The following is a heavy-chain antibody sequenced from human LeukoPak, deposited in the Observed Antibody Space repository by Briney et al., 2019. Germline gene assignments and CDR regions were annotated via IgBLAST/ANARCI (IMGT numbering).Heavy chain of an antibody. J-gene: IGHJ4*02. CDR1: LDTTTSNF. Sequence: SETLSLTCTVSLDTTTSNFWSWVRQAPGKGLEWIGEIHRSGSPNYNPTLQSRVTISIDRSRNQIVLELSSVTAGDTAFYHCAREILGGFNPGAYWGQGTLVTVS. D-gene: IGHD3-10*01. V-gene: IGHV4-4*02. CDR3: AREILGGFNPGAY. CDR2: IHRSGSP.